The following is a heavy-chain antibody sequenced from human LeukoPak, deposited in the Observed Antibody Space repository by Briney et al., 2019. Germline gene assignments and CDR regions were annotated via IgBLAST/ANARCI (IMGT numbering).Heavy chain of an antibody. CDR1: GGSISSYY. J-gene: IGHJ6*03. V-gene: IGHV4-59*01. Sequence: SETLSLTCTVSGGSISSYYWSWIRQPPGKGLEWIGYIYYSGSTNYNPSLKSRVTISVDTSKNQFSLKLSSVTAADTAVYYCARSYSAMAYYYYYYYMDVWGKGTTVTVSS. CDR3: ARSYSAMAYYYYYYYMDV. D-gene: IGHD5-18*01. CDR2: IYYSGST.